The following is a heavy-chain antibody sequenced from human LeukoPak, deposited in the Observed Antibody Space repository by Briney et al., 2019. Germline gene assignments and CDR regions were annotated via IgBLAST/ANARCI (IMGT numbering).Heavy chain of an antibody. CDR2: IIPIFGTA. D-gene: IGHD3-22*01. CDR3: ASPSGYYYDGSYYFDY. CDR1: GGTFSSYA. J-gene: IGHJ4*02. V-gene: IGHV1-69*13. Sequence: ASVKVSCKASGGTFSSYAISWVRQAPGQGLEWMGGIIPIFGTANYAQKFQGRVTITADESTSTAYMELSSLRSEDTAVYYCASPSGYYYDGSYYFDYWGQGTLVTVSS.